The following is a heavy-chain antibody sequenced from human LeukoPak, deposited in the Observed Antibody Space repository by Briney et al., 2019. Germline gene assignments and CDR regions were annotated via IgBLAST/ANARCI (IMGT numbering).Heavy chain of an antibody. Sequence: GGSLRLSCTASGFTFGDYAMSWVRQARGKGLEWVGFIRSKAYGGTTEYAASVKGRFTISRDDSKSIAYLQMNSLKTEDTAVYYCTRGEDSSGYPDAFDIWGQGTMVTVSS. J-gene: IGHJ3*02. CDR2: IRSKAYGGTT. V-gene: IGHV3-49*04. D-gene: IGHD3-22*01. CDR3: TRGEDSSGYPDAFDI. CDR1: GFTFGDYA.